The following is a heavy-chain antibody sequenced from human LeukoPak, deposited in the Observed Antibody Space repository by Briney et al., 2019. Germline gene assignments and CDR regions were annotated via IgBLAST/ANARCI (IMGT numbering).Heavy chain of an antibody. D-gene: IGHD1-26*01. CDR2: IYYSGNT. V-gene: IGHV4-59*01. Sequence: SETLSLTCTVSGGSISSYYWSWIRQPPGKGLEWIGYIYYSGNTYYNPSLKSRVTISVDMSKNQFSLKLSSVTAADTAVYYCARDHGWSYSYWYSDLWGRGTLVTVSS. J-gene: IGHJ2*01. CDR3: ARDHGWSYSYWYSDL. CDR1: GGSISSYY.